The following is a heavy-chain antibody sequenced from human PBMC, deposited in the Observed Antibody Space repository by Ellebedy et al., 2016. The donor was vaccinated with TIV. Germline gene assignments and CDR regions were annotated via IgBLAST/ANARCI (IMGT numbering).Heavy chain of an antibody. V-gene: IGHV1-24*01. D-gene: IGHD6-19*01. CDR2: FDPEDGET. CDR1: GYTLTELF. J-gene: IGHJ6*02. Sequence: ASVKVSXKVSGYTLTELFMHWVRQAPGKGLEWMGGFDPEDGETIYAQKFQGRVTMTEDTSTDTAYMELSSLRSEDTAVYYCATDSSGRTISIYYYGMDVWGQGTTVTVSS. CDR3: ATDSSGRTISIYYYGMDV.